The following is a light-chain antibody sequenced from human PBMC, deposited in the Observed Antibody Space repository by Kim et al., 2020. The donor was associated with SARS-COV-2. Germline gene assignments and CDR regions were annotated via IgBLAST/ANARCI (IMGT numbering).Light chain of an antibody. CDR3: QAWESSTADVV. Sequence: SYELTQPPSVSVSPGQTASITCSGDKLGDKYACWYQQKPGQSPVLVIYQDSKRPSGIPERFSGSNSGNTATLTISGTQAMDEADYYCQAWESSTADVVFGGGT. J-gene: IGLJ2*01. V-gene: IGLV3-1*01. CDR1: KLGDKY. CDR2: QDS.